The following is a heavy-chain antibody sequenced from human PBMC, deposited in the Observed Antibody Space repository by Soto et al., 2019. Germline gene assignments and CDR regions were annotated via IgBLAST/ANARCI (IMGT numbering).Heavy chain of an antibody. D-gene: IGHD2-21*02. Sequence: EVQLLESGGGLVQPGGSLRLSCAASGFTFGNHGMNWVRQAPGKGLEWVSGISGGGGSTYYGDSVKGRFTISRDPSKNTVFLEMNSLRAEDTAVYYCAKGFIVVVTVIRPDDAFDVWGQGTLVTVSS. V-gene: IGHV3-23*01. CDR2: ISGGGGST. J-gene: IGHJ3*01. CDR3: AKGFIVVVTVIRPDDAFDV. CDR1: GFTFGNHG.